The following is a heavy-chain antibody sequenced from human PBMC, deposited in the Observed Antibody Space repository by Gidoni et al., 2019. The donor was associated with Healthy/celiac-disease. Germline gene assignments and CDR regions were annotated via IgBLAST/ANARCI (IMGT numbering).Heavy chain of an antibody. J-gene: IGHJ4*02. V-gene: IGHV3-33*01. CDR3: ARDENSSGYSDY. CDR2: IWYDGSNK. Sequence: QVQLVSSGGCVVQPGRSLRLSCAASGFTFSSYGMHWVRQAPGKGLEWVAVIWYDGSNKYYADSVKGRFTISRDNSKNTLYLQMNSLRAEETAVYYCARDENSSGYSDYWGQGTLVTVSS. D-gene: IGHD3-22*01. CDR1: GFTFSSYG.